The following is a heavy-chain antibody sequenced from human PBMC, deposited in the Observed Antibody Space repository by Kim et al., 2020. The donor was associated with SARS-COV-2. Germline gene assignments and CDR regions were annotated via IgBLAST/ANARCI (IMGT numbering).Heavy chain of an antibody. CDR1: GFTFSSYA. CDR2: ISYDGSNK. Sequence: GGSLRLSCAASGFTFSSYAMHWVRQAPGKGLEWVAVISYDGSNKYYADSVKGRFTISRDNSKNTLYLQMNSLRAEDTAVYYCARGAGTEPYWYFDLWGRGTLVTVSS. J-gene: IGHJ2*01. V-gene: IGHV3-30-3*01. CDR3: ARGAGTEPYWYFDL. D-gene: IGHD1-1*01.